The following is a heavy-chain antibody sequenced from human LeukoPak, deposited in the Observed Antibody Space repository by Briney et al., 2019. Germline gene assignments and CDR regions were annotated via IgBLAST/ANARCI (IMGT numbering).Heavy chain of an antibody. J-gene: IGHJ4*02. Sequence: GGSLRLSCPASGFTFTNYAMTWVRQAPGKGLGWVSTISGHGGDTFYADSVKGRFTISRDNSQNTLFLQMTSLRADDTAVYYCAKAQGYSDFWGQGTLVIVSS. CDR1: GFTFTNYA. CDR3: AKAQGYSDF. CDR2: ISGHGGDT. D-gene: IGHD5-12*01. V-gene: IGHV3-23*01.